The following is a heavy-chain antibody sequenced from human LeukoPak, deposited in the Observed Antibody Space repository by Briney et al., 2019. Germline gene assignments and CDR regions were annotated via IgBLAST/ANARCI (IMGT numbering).Heavy chain of an antibody. D-gene: IGHD3-16*01. CDR2: IHSSGST. CDR3: ARIEGDNSLDY. J-gene: IGHJ4*02. CDR1: GGSISGYY. Sequence: SETLSLTCTVSGGSISGYYWTWIRQPPGKGLEWIAYIHSSGSTNYNPSLKSRVIISVDTSRSQLSLKLSSVTAADTAVYYCARIEGDNSLDYWGQGTLVTVSS. V-gene: IGHV4-59*01.